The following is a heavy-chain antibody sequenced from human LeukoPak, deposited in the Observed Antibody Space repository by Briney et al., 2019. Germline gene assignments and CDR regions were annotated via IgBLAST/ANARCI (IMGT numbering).Heavy chain of an antibody. V-gene: IGHV4-59*08. D-gene: IGHD4-17*01. Sequence: SETLSLTCTVSGGSISSYYWSWIRQPPGKGLEWIGYIYYSGSTNYNPSLKSRVTISVDTSKNQFSLKLSSVTAADTAVYYCARPGEYWYFDLWGRGTLVTVSS. J-gene: IGHJ2*01. CDR3: ARPGEYWYFDL. CDR1: GGSISSYY. CDR2: IYYSGST.